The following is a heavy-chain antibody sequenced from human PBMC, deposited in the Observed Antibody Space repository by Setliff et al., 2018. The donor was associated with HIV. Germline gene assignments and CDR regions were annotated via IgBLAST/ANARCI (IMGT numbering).Heavy chain of an antibody. J-gene: IGHJ4*02. CDR3: AASRGIWFGDLPLNY. V-gene: IGHV4-31*03. CDR2: IYYSGST. CDR1: RGSISSGGYS. D-gene: IGHD3-10*01. Sequence: SETLSLTCSVSRGSISSGGYSWSWIRQHPGKGLEWIGYIYYSGSTYYNPSLESRVSISIDTSKNQFFLKLTSVAAADTAVYYCAASRGIWFGDLPLNYWGQGTLVTVSS.